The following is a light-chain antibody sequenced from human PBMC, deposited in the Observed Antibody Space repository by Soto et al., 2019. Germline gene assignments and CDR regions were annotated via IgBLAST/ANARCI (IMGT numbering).Light chain of an antibody. Sequence: QSALTQPASVSGSPGQSITISCTGTSSDVGGYNYVSWYQQHPGKAPKVMIYEVSNRPSGVSNRFSGSKSGNTASLTISGLQAEDEADYYCSSYPSSSTLVVFGTGTKLTVL. CDR2: EVS. J-gene: IGLJ1*01. CDR3: SSYPSSSTLVV. V-gene: IGLV2-14*01. CDR1: SSDVGGYNY.